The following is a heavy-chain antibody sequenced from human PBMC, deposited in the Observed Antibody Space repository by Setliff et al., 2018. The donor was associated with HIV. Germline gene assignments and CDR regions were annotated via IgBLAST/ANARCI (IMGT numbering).Heavy chain of an antibody. CDR2: IIPIFGTA. Sequence: SVKVSCKASGGTFSNYAISWVRQAPGQGLEWMGGIIPIFGTAHYAQRFQGRVTITADESTNTAYMELSSLISEDTALYYCAKGPPLVISRPDFWCQGTRVTVSA. D-gene: IGHD3-9*01. J-gene: IGHJ4*02. CDR1: GGTFSNYA. CDR3: AKGPPLVISRPDF. V-gene: IGHV1-69*13.